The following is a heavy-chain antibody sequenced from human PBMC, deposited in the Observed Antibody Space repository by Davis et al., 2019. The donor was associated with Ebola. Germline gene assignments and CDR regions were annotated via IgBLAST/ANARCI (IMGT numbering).Heavy chain of an antibody. Sequence: GESLKISCAASGFTFSSYGMHWVRQAPGKGLEWVANIKQDGSEKYYVDSVKGRFTISRDNAKNSLYLQMNSLRAEDTAVYYCARDALINTGGYWGQGTLVTVSS. CDR3: ARDALINTGGY. J-gene: IGHJ4*02. CDR2: IKQDGSEK. V-gene: IGHV3-7*01. D-gene: IGHD2/OR15-2a*01. CDR1: GFTFSSYG.